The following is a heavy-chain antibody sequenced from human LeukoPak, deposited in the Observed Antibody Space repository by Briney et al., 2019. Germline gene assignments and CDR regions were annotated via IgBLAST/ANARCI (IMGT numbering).Heavy chain of an antibody. CDR1: GFTFSSYG. CDR3: AKNSGSYIATWFDP. D-gene: IGHD1-26*01. V-gene: IGHV3-30*18. CDR2: ISYDGSNK. Sequence: GRSLILSCAASGFTFSSYGMHWVRQAPGKGLEWVAVISYDGSNKYYADSVKGRFTISRDNSKNTLYLQMNSLRAEDTAVYYCAKNSGSYIATWFDPWGQGTLVTVSS. J-gene: IGHJ5*02.